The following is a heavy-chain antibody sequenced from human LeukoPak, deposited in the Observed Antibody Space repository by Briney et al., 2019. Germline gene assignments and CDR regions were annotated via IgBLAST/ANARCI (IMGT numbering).Heavy chain of an antibody. V-gene: IGHV4-59*11. CDR3: ARWTYYYDSSGYSDAFDI. CDR2: IHYSGST. D-gene: IGHD3-22*01. J-gene: IGHJ3*02. Sequence: SETLSLTCTVSGGSISSHYWSWIRQPPGKGLEWIGYIHYSGSTNYNPSLKSRVTISVDTSKNQFSLKLSSVTAADTAVYYCARWTYYYDSSGYSDAFDIWGQGTMVTVSS. CDR1: GGSISSHY.